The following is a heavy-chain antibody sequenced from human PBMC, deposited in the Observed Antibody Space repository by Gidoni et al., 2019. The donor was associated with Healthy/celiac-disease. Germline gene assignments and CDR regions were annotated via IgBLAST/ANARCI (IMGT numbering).Heavy chain of an antibody. CDR3: ARHQPPTDIVVVPAAWRFGDDAFDI. D-gene: IGHD2-2*01. V-gene: IGHV4-39*01. CDR1: GGSISSSSYY. J-gene: IGHJ3*02. CDR2: IYYSGST. Sequence: QLQLQESGPGLVKPSETLSLTCTVSGGSISSSSYYWGWIRQPPGKGLEWIGSIYYSGSTYYNPSLKSRVTISVDTSKNQFSLKLSSVTAADTAVYYCARHQPPTDIVVVPAAWRFGDDAFDIWGQGTMVTVSS.